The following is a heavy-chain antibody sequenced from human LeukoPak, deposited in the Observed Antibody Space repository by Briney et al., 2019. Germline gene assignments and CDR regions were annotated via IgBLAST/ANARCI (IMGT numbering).Heavy chain of an antibody. CDR3: AAPGRYCTNGVCYTEYYFDY. J-gene: IGHJ4*02. Sequence: SETLSLTCTVSGGSISSSSYYWGWIRQPPGKRLEWIGSIYYSGSTYYNPSLKSRVTISVDTSKNQFSLKLSSVTAADTAVYYCAAPGRYCTNGVCYTEYYFDYWGQGTLVTVSS. CDR2: IYYSGST. V-gene: IGHV4-39*01. D-gene: IGHD2-8*01. CDR1: GGSISSSSYY.